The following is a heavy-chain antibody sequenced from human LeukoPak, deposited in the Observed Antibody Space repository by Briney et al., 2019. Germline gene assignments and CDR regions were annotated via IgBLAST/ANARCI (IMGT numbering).Heavy chain of an antibody. J-gene: IGHJ5*02. CDR2: IYYSGST. CDR3: AGIAAAGSRGWFDP. Sequence: PSETLSLTCTVSGGSMSSDYWGWIRQTPGSGLEWIGYIYYSGSTNYNPSLKSRVTISVDTSKNQFSLKLSSVTAADTAVYYCAGIAAAGSRGWFDPWGQGTLVTVSS. CDR1: GGSMSSDY. V-gene: IGHV4-59*01. D-gene: IGHD6-13*01.